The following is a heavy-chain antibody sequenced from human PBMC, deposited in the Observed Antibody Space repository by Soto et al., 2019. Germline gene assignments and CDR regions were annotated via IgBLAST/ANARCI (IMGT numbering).Heavy chain of an antibody. Sequence: GGSLRLSCAASGFTFDDYAMHWVRQAPGKGLVWVSRINSDGTKTTYADSVKGRFTISRDNAKNTVYLQMNSLRAGDTAMYYCATVATNSYNWLDPWGQGTLVTVSS. J-gene: IGHJ5*02. CDR2: INSDGTKT. CDR3: ATVATNSYNWLDP. CDR1: GFTFDDYA. V-gene: IGHV3-74*01. D-gene: IGHD5-12*01.